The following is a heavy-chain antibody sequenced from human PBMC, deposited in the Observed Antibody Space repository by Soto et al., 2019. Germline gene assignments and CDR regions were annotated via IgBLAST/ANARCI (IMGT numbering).Heavy chain of an antibody. J-gene: IGHJ4*02. D-gene: IGHD1-1*01. CDR3: ARWPQLKPRFDY. CDR1: GGSISSGDYY. Sequence: QVQLQESGPGLVKPSQTLSLTCTVSGGSISSGDYYWSWISQHPGKGLEWLGYIYYSGRTYYNPSLKSRVTISVDTSKNQFSLKLSSVTAADTAVYYCARWPQLKPRFDYWGQGTLVTVSS. V-gene: IGHV4-31*03. CDR2: IYYSGRT.